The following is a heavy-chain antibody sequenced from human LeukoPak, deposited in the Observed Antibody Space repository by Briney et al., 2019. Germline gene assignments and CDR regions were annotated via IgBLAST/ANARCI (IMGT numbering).Heavy chain of an antibody. D-gene: IGHD2-2*02. V-gene: IGHV4-30-4*01. Sequence: SETLSLTCTVSGGSISSGDYYWSWIRQPPGKGLGWIGYIYYSGSTYYNPSLKSRVTISVDTSKNQFSLKLSSVTAADTAVYYCASEVVPAAIGQFDPWGQGTLVTVSS. J-gene: IGHJ5*02. CDR3: ASEVVPAAIGQFDP. CDR1: GGSISSGDYY. CDR2: IYYSGST.